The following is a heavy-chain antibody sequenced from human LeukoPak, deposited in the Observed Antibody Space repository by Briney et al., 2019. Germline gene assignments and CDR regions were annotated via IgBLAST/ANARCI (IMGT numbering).Heavy chain of an antibody. J-gene: IGHJ4*02. V-gene: IGHV1-2*06. CDR2: TNPNSGGT. Sequence: ASVKVSCKASGYTFTGYYMHWVRQAPGQGLEWMGRTNPNSGGTNYAQKFQGRVTMTRDTSISTAYMELSRLRSDDTAVYYCARDADVDTLFDYWGQGTLVTVSS. D-gene: IGHD5-18*01. CDR1: GYTFTGYY. CDR3: ARDADVDTLFDY.